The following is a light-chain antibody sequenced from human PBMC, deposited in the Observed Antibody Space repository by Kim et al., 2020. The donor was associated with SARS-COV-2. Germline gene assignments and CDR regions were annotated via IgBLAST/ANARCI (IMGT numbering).Light chain of an antibody. CDR3: QSFGGSLSGVV. CDR1: SSNVGAGYD. V-gene: IGLV1-40*01. Sequence: GVTISGTGSSSNVGAGYDVHWYQHLPGTAPKLLIYGNSNRPSGVPDRFSGSKSGTSASLAITGLQAEDEAVYHCQSFGGSLSGVVFGGGTQLTVL. CDR2: GNS. J-gene: IGLJ2*01.